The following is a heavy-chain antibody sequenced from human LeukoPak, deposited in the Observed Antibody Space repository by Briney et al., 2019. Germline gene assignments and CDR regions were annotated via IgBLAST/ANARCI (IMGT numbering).Heavy chain of an antibody. Sequence: GGSLRLSCAASGFTFSDYWMHWVRQAPGKGLVWVSRVNKDGIYTYYADSVKGRFTISRDNSKNTLYLQMNSLRAEDTAVYYCARGGYLVVPAAIEEDAFDIWGQGTMVTVSS. CDR1: GFTFSDYW. CDR3: ARGGYLVVPAAIEEDAFDI. V-gene: IGHV3-74*01. CDR2: VNKDGIYT. D-gene: IGHD2-2*01. J-gene: IGHJ3*02.